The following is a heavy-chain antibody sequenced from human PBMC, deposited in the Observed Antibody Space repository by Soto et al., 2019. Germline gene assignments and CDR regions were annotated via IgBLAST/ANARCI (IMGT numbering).Heavy chain of an antibody. V-gene: IGHV4-30-4*01. J-gene: IGHJ5*02. D-gene: IGHD2-21*02. CDR2: VYYTGST. CDR1: GASIRSTDYY. CDR3: VRTARQGAVAPHWFDR. Sequence: SEPLSLTCTVSGASIRSTDYYWSWIRQAPGKGLEWIGYVYYTGSTYYNPSLMSRLTISVDTSKNQFSLKLTSVTAAETAVYYCVRTARQGAVAPHWFDRWGQGTQVTVS.